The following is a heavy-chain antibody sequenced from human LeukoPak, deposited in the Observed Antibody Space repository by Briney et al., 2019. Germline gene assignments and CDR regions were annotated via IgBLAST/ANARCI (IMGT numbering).Heavy chain of an antibody. J-gene: IGHJ3*02. D-gene: IGHD2/OR15-2a*01. V-gene: IGHV4-4*02. CDR2: SYHRGST. Sequence: PSGTLSLTCAVSGGSITSSKWWTWVRQPPGKGLEWIGESYHRGSTNYNPSLKSRVTISVDKSKKQFSLKLSSVTAADTAVYYCARLSPDGFDIWGQGTMVTVFS. CDR3: ARLSPDGFDI. CDR1: GGSITSSKW.